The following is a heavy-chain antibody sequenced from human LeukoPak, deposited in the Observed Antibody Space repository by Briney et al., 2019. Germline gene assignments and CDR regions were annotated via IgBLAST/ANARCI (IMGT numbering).Heavy chain of an antibody. D-gene: IGHD6-19*01. CDR3: ARDGYSSGWLPSAFDI. Sequence: GGSLRLSCAAPGFTFSSYRMNWVRQAPGKGLEWVSSISSSSSYIYYADSVKGRFTISRDNAKNSLYLQMNSLRAEDTAVYYCARDGYSSGWLPSAFDIWGQGTMVTVSS. V-gene: IGHV3-21*01. CDR2: ISSSSSYI. CDR1: GFTFSSYR. J-gene: IGHJ3*02.